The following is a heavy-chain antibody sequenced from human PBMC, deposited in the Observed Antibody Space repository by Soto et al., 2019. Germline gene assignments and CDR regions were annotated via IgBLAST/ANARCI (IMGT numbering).Heavy chain of an antibody. CDR2: IYYSGST. V-gene: IGHV4-39*01. CDR1: GGSISSSSYY. J-gene: IGHJ5*01. Sequence: SETLSLTCTVSGGSISSSSYYWGWIRQPPGKGLEWIGSIYYSGSTYYNPSLKSRVTISVDTSKNQFSLKLSSVTAADTAVYYSARHVVFGVVSILGGWFDSWGQVTLVAVCS. CDR3: ARHVVFGVVSILGGWFDS. D-gene: IGHD3-3*01.